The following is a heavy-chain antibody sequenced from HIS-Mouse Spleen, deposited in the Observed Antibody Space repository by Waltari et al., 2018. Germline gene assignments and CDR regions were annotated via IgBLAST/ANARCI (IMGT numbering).Heavy chain of an antibody. J-gene: IGHJ4*02. V-gene: IGHV4-34*01. CDR1: GGSFSGYY. CDR2: INHSGST. CDR3: ARGTWSGYYDY. D-gene: IGHD3-3*01. Sequence: QVQLQQWGAGLLKPSETLSLTCAVYGGSFSGYYWSWIRQPPGKGLEGIGEINHSGSTNYNPSLKSRVTISADTSKNQFSLKLSSVTAADTAVYYCARGTWSGYYDYWGQGTLVTVSS.